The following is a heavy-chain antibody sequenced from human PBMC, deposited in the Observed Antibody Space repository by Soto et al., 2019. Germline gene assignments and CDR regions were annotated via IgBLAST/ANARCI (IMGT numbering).Heavy chain of an antibody. J-gene: IGHJ4*02. V-gene: IGHV3-7*01. CDR3: ARYRYGGYEYEY. D-gene: IGHD5-12*01. Sequence: GGSLRLSCAASGFTFSSYWMSWVRQAPGKGLEWVANIQQAGSEKYYVDSVKGRFTISRDNAKNSLYLQMNGLRAKDTAIYYCARYRYGGYEYEYWGQGTLVTVSS. CDR2: IQQAGSEK. CDR1: GFTFSSYW.